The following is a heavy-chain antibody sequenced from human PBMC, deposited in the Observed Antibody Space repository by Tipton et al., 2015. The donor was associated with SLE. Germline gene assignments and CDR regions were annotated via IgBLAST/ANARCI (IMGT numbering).Heavy chain of an antibody. V-gene: IGHV4-34*01. J-gene: IGHJ4*02. CDR1: GGSFSGYY. Sequence: LRLSCAVYGGSFSGYYWSWIRQPPGKGLEWIGEINHSGSTNYNPSLKSRVTISVDTSKNQFSLKLSSVTAADTAVYYCARDVGIAVASTPFDYWGQGTLVTVSS. CDR2: INHSGST. D-gene: IGHD6-19*01. CDR3: ARDVGIAVASTPFDY.